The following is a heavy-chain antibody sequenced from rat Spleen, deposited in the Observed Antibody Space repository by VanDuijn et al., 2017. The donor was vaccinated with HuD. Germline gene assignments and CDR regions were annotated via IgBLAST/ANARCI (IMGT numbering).Heavy chain of an antibody. Sequence: EVQLVESDGGLVQPGRSLKLSCAASGFTFTDFYMAWVRQAPTKGLEWVATISYGDSSGHSSTYYRDSVKGRFTISRDNAKSTLYLQMDSLRSEDTATYYCARQGYYSSYIYYWGQGVMVTVSS. J-gene: IGHJ2*01. D-gene: IGHD1-2*01. CDR1: GFTFTDFY. V-gene: IGHV5-29*01. CDR2: ISYGDSSGHSST. CDR3: ARQGYYSSYIYY.